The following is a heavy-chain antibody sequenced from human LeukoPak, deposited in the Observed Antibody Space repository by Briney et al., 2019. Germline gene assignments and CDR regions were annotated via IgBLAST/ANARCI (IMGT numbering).Heavy chain of an antibody. Sequence: SQTLSLTCAISGDSVSSNSAAWNWIRQSPSRGLEWLGRTYYRSKWYNDYAVSVKSRITINPDTSKNQFSLQLNSVTPEDTAVYYCARDVNVKTIQLWPVGFDYWGQGTLVTVSS. D-gene: IGHD5-18*01. CDR1: GDSVSSNSAA. CDR2: TYYRSKWYN. J-gene: IGHJ4*02. CDR3: ARDVNVKTIQLWPVGFDY. V-gene: IGHV6-1*01.